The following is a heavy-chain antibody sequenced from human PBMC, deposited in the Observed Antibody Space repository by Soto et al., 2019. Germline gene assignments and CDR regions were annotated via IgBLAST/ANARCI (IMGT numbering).Heavy chain of an antibody. V-gene: IGHV3-33*01. D-gene: IGHD6-19*01. J-gene: IGHJ4*02. Sequence: QVQLVESGGGVVQPGRSLRLSCAASGFTFSSYGMHWVRQAPGKGLEWVAVIWYAGSNKYYADSVKGRFTISRDNSKNPLYLQMNSLRAEDTAVYYCARSGPYSSRQFWLGVPLDYWGQGTLVTVSS. CDR2: IWYAGSNK. CDR3: ARSGPYSSRQFWLGVPLDY. CDR1: GFTFSSYG.